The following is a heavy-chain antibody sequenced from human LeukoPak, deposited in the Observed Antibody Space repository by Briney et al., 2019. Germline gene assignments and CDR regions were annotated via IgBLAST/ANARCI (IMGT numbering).Heavy chain of an antibody. CDR1: GFIFSSYS. J-gene: IGHJ4*02. Sequence: PGGSLRLSCAASGFIFSSYSMNWVRQAPGKALQWVAMISYDGTKKYFADSVKGRFTISRDNSKNTLYLHMNSLRTEDTAVYYCVKDHHRSNLFGVVTGNYDYWGQGTLVTVSS. D-gene: IGHD3-3*01. V-gene: IGHV3-30*18. CDR2: ISYDGTKK. CDR3: VKDHHRSNLFGVVTGNYDY.